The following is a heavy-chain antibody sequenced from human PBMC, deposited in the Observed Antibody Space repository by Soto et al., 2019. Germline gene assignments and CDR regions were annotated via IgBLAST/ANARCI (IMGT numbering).Heavy chain of an antibody. Sequence: EVQLVESGGGLLQPGESLRLSCVGSGFIFSTYDMHWVRQPTGRGLEWVSAITSSGDTYYAASVKGRFTISRENAKSSFYLQVSSLRAEDTAVYYCARGQYYGVDIWGQGTTVNVSS. V-gene: IGHV3-13*01. CDR1: GFIFSTYD. CDR3: ARGQYYGVDI. J-gene: IGHJ6*02. CDR2: ITSSGDT.